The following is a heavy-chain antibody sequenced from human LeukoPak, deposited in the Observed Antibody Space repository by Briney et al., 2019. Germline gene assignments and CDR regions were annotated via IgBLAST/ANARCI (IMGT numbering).Heavy chain of an antibody. V-gene: IGHV3-23*01. J-gene: IGHJ4*02. CDR2: ITGSSDST. CDR1: GFTFSNYV. D-gene: IGHD1-1*01. Sequence: PGGSLRLSCAASGFTFSNYVMSWVRQAPGKGLEWVSAITGSSDSTYYADSVKGRFTSSRDNSKSTLFLQMNSLRAEDTAIYYCAKGSSNSRPYYFDYWGQGTLPTVSS. CDR3: AKGSSNSRPYYFDY.